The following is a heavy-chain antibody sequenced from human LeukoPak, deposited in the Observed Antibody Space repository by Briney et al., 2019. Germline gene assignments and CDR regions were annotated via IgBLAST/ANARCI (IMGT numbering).Heavy chain of an antibody. CDR1: GGSISNSSYY. CDR3: ARFGMIVVVNDY. CDR2: IYYSGST. Sequence: SETLSLTCTVSGGSISNSSYYWGWIRQPPGKGLEWIGSIYYSGSTYYNPSLKSRVTISVDTSKNQFSLKLSSVTAADTAVYYCARFGMIVVVNDYWGQGTLVTVSS. D-gene: IGHD3-22*01. V-gene: IGHV4-39*07. J-gene: IGHJ4*02.